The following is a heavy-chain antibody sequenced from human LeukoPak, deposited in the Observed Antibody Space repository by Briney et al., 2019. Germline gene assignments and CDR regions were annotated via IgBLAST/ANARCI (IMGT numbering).Heavy chain of an antibody. CDR1: GGSIISYY. V-gene: IGHV4-59*01. Sequence: PSETLSLTCTVSGGSIISYYWSWIRQPPGKGLEWIGYIYYSGSTNYNPSLKSRVTISVDTSKNQFSLKLSSVTAADTAVYYCARVVYSYGSSFDYWGQGTLVTVSS. CDR3: ARVVYSYGSSFDY. D-gene: IGHD5-18*01. CDR2: IYYSGST. J-gene: IGHJ4*02.